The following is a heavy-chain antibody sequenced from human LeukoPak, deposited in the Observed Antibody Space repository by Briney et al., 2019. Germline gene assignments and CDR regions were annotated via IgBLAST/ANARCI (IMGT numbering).Heavy chain of an antibody. CDR3: ARDSRSVLRFLEWLSV. CDR1: GYTFTSYG. V-gene: IGHV1-18*01. D-gene: IGHD3-3*01. Sequence: ASVKVSCKASGYTFTSYGISWVRQAPGQGLEWMGWISAYNGNTNYAQKLQGRVTMTTDTSTSTAHMELSSLRSEDTAVYYCARDSRSVLRFLEWLSVWGQGTLVTVSS. CDR2: ISAYNGNT. J-gene: IGHJ4*02.